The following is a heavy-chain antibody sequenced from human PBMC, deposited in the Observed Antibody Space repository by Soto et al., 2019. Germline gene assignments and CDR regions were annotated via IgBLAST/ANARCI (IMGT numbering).Heavy chain of an antibody. CDR2: ISRSGDNI. D-gene: IGHD6-13*01. CDR1: GVTFGNTA. Sequence: RLSCTVSGVTFGNTAMSWARQAPGKGPEWVSTISRSGDNIYYADSVKGRFTLSRDTSKNTLYLQMNSLRAEDTAVYYCAKDLGSSPPGDHWGQGVLVTVSS. J-gene: IGHJ4*02. CDR3: AKDLGSSPPGDH. V-gene: IGHV3-23*01.